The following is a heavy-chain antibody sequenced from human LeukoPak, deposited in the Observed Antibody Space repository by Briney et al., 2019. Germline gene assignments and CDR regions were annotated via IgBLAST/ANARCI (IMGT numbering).Heavy chain of an antibody. D-gene: IGHD3-10*01. V-gene: IGHV3-21*01. J-gene: IGHJ6*03. CDR3: ARDGDGSGLKYYCYYMDV. CDR1: GFTFSSYS. CDR2: ISSSSSYI. Sequence: GGSLRLSCAASGFTFSSYSMNWVRQAPGKGLEWVSSISSSSSYIYYADSVRGRFTISRDNAKNSLYLQMNSLRAEDTAVYYCARDGDGSGLKYYCYYMDVWGKGTTVTVSS.